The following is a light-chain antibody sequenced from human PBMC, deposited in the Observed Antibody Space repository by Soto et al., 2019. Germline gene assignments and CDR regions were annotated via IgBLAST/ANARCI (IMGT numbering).Light chain of an antibody. CDR3: SSYTSSSTPWV. CDR2: DVS. J-gene: IGLJ1*01. Sequence: QSALTQPTSVSGSPGQSITISCTGTSSDVGGYNYVSWYQHHPGKAPKLMICDVSDRPSGVSNRFSGSKSGNTASLIISGLQAEDEADYYCSSYTSSSTPWVFGTGTKVTVL. V-gene: IGLV2-14*03. CDR1: SSDVGGYNY.